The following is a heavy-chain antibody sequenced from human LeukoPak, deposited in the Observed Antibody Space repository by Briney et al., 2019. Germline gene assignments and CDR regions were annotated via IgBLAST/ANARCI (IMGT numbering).Heavy chain of an antibody. CDR1: GFTFSSYS. Sequence: GGSLRLSCAASGFTFSSYSMNWVRQVPGKGLEWVSSISSSSSYIYYADSVKGRFTISRDNAKISLYLQMNSLRAEDTAVYYCARDSTNGVVIINYYYGMDVWGQGTTVTVSS. J-gene: IGHJ6*02. D-gene: IGHD3-3*01. CDR2: ISSSSSYI. CDR3: ARDSTNGVVIINYYYGMDV. V-gene: IGHV3-21*01.